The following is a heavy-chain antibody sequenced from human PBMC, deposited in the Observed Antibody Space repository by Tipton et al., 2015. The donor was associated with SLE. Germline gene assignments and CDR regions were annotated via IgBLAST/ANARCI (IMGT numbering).Heavy chain of an antibody. CDR3: AREGDKYYFDY. J-gene: IGHJ4*02. CDR1: GFIVSSKF. CDR2: IYGRGST. V-gene: IGHV3-53*01. D-gene: IGHD3-10*01. Sequence: SLRLSCAASGFIVSSKFMAWVRQAPGKGPEWVSFIYGRGSTYYADSVEGRFTISRDNSENTLYLQMNTLRAEDTAVYYCAREGDKYYFDYWGQGTLVTVSS.